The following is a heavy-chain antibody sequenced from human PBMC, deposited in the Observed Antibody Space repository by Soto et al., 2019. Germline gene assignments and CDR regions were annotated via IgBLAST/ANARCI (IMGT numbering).Heavy chain of an antibody. V-gene: IGHV5-10-1*01. CDR1: GYRFGNYW. Sequence: GESLQISCKDSGYRFGNYWISWVRQMPGKGLEWMGRIDPSDSFTNYSPSFQGHVTISVDKSINTAYLQWSSLEASDTAMYYCARGGSISSYYYGMGVWGQGTTVTVSS. CDR2: IDPSDSFT. J-gene: IGHJ6*02. D-gene: IGHD6-6*01. CDR3: ARGGSISSYYYGMGV.